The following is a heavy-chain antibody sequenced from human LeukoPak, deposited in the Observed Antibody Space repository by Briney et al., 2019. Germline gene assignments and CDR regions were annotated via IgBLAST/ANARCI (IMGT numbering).Heavy chain of an antibody. CDR2: IYYRGST. D-gene: IGHD2-8*01. CDR1: GGSISTYY. CDR3: ARALYSVAAFDI. J-gene: IGHJ3*02. V-gene: IGHV4-59*08. Sequence: SETLSLTCTVSGGSISTYYWSWIRQPPRKGLEWIGYIYYRGSTNYNPSLKSRVTISVDTSKNQFSLKLSSVTAADTAVYYCARALYSVAAFDIWGQGTMVTVSS.